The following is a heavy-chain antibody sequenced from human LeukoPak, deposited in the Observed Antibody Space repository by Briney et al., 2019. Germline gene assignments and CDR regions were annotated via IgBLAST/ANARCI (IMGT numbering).Heavy chain of an antibody. D-gene: IGHD3-9*01. J-gene: IGHJ4*02. Sequence: ASVKVSCKASGYIFTSYGISWVRQAPGQGLEWMGWISAYNGNTNYAQKLQGRVTMTTDTSTSTAYMELRSLRSDDTAVYYCARVRYDILTGYQEPGYWGQGTLVTVSS. CDR3: ARVRYDILTGYQEPGY. CDR2: ISAYNGNT. CDR1: GYIFTSYG. V-gene: IGHV1-18*01.